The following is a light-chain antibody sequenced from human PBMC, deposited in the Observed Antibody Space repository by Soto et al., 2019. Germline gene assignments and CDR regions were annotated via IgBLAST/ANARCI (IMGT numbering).Light chain of an antibody. CDR3: QQYYSFPLS. CDR2: WAS. V-gene: IGKV4-1*01. CDR1: QSVLYSLNNKNY. Sequence: DIVMTQSPDSLAVSLGEMATINCKSSQSVLYSLNNKNYLSWYQQKPGQPPKLLIFWASTRQFGVPDRFSGSGSGTDFTLTINNLQAEYVAVYCCQQYYSFPLSFGGGTKVEVK. J-gene: IGKJ4*01.